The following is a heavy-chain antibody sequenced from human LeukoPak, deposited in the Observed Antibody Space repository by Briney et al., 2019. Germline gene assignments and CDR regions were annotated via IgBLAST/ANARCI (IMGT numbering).Heavy chain of an antibody. CDR1: GYSFTSYW. Sequence: GESLKISCKGSGYSFTSYWIGWVRQMPGKGLEWMGIIYPGDSDTRYSPSFQGQVTISADKPLSTAYLQWSSLKASDTAMYYCASHQTNSGYDNFDYWGQGTLVTVSS. CDR2: IYPGDSDT. V-gene: IGHV5-51*01. CDR3: ASHQTNSGYDNFDY. J-gene: IGHJ4*02. D-gene: IGHD5-12*01.